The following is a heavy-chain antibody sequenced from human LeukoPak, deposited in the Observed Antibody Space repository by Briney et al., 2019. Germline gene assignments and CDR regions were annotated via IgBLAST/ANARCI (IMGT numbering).Heavy chain of an antibody. CDR3: ARESGFGELFPFAFDI. D-gene: IGHD3-10*01. CDR2: IYSGGNT. J-gene: IGHJ3*02. Sequence: GGSLRLSCAASGFTVSNNYLSWVRQAPGKGLEWVSVIYSGGNTYFADSVKGRFAISRDYSRNTVHLQMSSLRAEDTAVYYCARESGFGELFPFAFDIWGQGTVVTVSS. V-gene: IGHV3-53*01. CDR1: GFTVSNNY.